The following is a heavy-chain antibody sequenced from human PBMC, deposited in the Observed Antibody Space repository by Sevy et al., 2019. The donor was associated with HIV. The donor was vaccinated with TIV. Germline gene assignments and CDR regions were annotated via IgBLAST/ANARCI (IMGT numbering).Heavy chain of an antibody. D-gene: IGHD1-1*01. V-gene: IGHV4-59*01. CDR2: IYYSGST. J-gene: IGHJ6*02. CDR1: GGSISSYY. Sequence: SETLSLTCTVSGGSISSYYWSWIRQPPGKGLEWIGYIYYSGSTNYNPSLKSRVTISVDTSKNQFSLKLSSVTAADTAVYHCARGPNWNYYYGMDVWGQGTTVTVSS. CDR3: ARGPNWNYYYGMDV.